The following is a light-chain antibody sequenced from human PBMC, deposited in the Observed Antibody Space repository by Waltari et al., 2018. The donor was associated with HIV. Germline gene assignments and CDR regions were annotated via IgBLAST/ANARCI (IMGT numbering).Light chain of an antibody. J-gene: IGLJ2*01. Sequence: QSALTQPASVSGSPGQSIAISCTGTSSDVCGYHYVSWYQQHPGKAPQLIIYEFTSRPSGVSHRFSGSKSGNTASLTISGLQAEDETDYYCASYVTGGTVIFGGGTKLTVV. V-gene: IGLV2-14*01. CDR1: SSDVCGYHY. CDR3: ASYVTGGTVI. CDR2: EFT.